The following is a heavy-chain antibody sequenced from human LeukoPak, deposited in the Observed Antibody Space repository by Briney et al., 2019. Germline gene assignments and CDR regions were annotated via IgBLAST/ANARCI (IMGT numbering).Heavy chain of an antibody. V-gene: IGHV1-69*04. CDR1: GGTFSSYA. CDR2: IIPILGIA. J-gene: IGHJ5*02. D-gene: IGHD2-2*02. Sequence: SVKVSCKASGGTFSSYAISWVRQPPGQGLEGMGRIIPILGIANYAQKFQGRVTITADKSTSTAYMELSSLRSEDTAVYYCARGISVVVPAAIGWFDPWGQGTLVTVSS. CDR3: ARGISVVVPAAIGWFDP.